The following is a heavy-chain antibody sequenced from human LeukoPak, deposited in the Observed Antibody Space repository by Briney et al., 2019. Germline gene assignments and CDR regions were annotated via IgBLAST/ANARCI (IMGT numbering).Heavy chain of an antibody. D-gene: IGHD4-17*01. Sequence: SETLSLTCTVSGGSISSYYWSWIRQPAGKGLEWIGRIYTRGSTNYNPSLKSRATMSVDTSKNQFSLKLSSVTAADTAVYYCARVNAVTTPGAFDIWGQGTMVTVSS. CDR1: GGSISSYY. V-gene: IGHV4-4*07. CDR2: IYTRGST. J-gene: IGHJ3*02. CDR3: ARVNAVTTPGAFDI.